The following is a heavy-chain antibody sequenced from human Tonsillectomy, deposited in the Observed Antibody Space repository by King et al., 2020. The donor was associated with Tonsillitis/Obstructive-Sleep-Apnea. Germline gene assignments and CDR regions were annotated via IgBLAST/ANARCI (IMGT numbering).Heavy chain of an antibody. J-gene: IGHJ6*02. Sequence: QLVQSGGGLVQPGGSLTLSCAASGFTISSYAMNWVRQAPGKGLQWVSVIGGSGVSTYYADSVKGRFTISRDNSKNTLYLQTNSLRAEDTAVYYCAKGLLHYYAMDVWGQGTTVTVSS. CDR3: AKGLLHYYAMDV. CDR1: GFTISSYA. CDR2: IGGSGVST. V-gene: IGHV3-23*04. D-gene: IGHD5-18*01.